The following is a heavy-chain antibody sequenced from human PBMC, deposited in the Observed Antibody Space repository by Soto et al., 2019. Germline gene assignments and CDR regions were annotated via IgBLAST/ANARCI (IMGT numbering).Heavy chain of an antibody. J-gene: IGHJ5*02. CDR2: ISSSSTTK. CDR3: ARDGCSGTNCFNWFDP. V-gene: IGHV3-48*01. D-gene: IGHD2-15*01. Sequence: EVQLVESGGGLVQPGGSLRLSCAASGFTFSSYSMNWVRQAPGKGLEWGSDISSSSTTKYYEDSVKGRFTISRDNAKNSLYLQMNSLRAEDTAVYYCARDGCSGTNCFNWFDPWGQGTLVTVSS. CDR1: GFTFSSYS.